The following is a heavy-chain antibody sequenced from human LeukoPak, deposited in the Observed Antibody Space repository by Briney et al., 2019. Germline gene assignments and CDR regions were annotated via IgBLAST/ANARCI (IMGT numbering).Heavy chain of an antibody. Sequence: PGGSLRLSCAASGFTFSSYSMNWVRQAPGKGLEWVSSISSSSSYIYYADSVKGRFTIARDNAENSLYLQMNSLRAEDTAVYYCARVLASGSYLNDYWGQGTLVTVSS. J-gene: IGHJ4*02. CDR3: ARVLASGSYLNDY. D-gene: IGHD1-26*01. CDR1: GFTFSSYS. V-gene: IGHV3-21*01. CDR2: ISSSSSYI.